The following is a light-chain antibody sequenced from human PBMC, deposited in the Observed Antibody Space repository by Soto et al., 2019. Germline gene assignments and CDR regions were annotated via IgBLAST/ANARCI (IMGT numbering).Light chain of an antibody. Sequence: DIQMTQSPSSVSASVGDRVTITCRASQAMSNKLAWYQQTPGKAPKLLISATSSLQSGVPSRFSGSGSGTDFTLTISSLQPEDFATYYCQQANSYPLTFGGGTKVEI. V-gene: IGKV1-12*01. CDR2: ATS. CDR1: QAMSNK. CDR3: QQANSYPLT. J-gene: IGKJ4*01.